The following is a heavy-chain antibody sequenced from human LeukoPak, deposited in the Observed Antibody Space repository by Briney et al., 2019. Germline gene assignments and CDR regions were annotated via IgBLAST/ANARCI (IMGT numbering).Heavy chain of an antibody. CDR3: AKGLESSIWYTPIDY. D-gene: IGHD6-13*01. J-gene: IGHJ4*02. CDR1: GFTFSNFA. V-gene: IGHV3-23*01. CDR2: ISSSGGST. Sequence: AGSLRLSCAASGFTFSNFAMRWVRQAPGRGLEWVSVISSSGGSTYYADFEKGRFPVSRDNTKNTLYHQMSSLRGEDTAVYYCAKGLESSIWYTPIDYEGQGTLVTVSS.